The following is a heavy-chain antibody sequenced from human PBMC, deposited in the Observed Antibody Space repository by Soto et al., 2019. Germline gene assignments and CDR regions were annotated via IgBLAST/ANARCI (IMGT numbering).Heavy chain of an antibody. CDR1: GGSISSYY. Sequence: SETLSLTWTVPGGSISSYYWSWIRQPPGKSLEWIGYIYHSGSTYYNPSLKSRVTISVDRSKNQFSLKLSSVTAADTAVYYCARVPDRWGQGTLVPVS. J-gene: IGHJ5*02. CDR2: IYHSGST. D-gene: IGHD2-2*01. CDR3: ARVPDR. V-gene: IGHV4-59*12.